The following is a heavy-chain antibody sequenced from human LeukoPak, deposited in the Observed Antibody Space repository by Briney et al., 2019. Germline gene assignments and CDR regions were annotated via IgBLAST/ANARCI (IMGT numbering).Heavy chain of an antibody. Sequence: GGSLRLSCAASGFTFSSYSMNWVRQAPGKGLEWVSSISSGSSYIYYADSVKGRFTISRDNAKNSLYLQMNSLRAEDTAVYYCAKVISTVGNFDYWGQGTLVNVSS. CDR2: ISSGSSYI. D-gene: IGHD4-23*01. CDR1: GFTFSSYS. V-gene: IGHV3-21*04. J-gene: IGHJ4*02. CDR3: AKVISTVGNFDY.